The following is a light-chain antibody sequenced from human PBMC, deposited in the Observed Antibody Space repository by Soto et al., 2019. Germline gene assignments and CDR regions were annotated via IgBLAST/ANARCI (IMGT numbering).Light chain of an antibody. Sequence: IMMTQSPAALSLSPGDTATLTCRSTSTVHWHLAWYQQKPGQAPRLLIHDASNRATGIPARFSGSGSGTDFTLTIRSLEPEDFAVYYCKQRSNWRITFGQGTRLEIK. CDR3: KQRSNWRIT. V-gene: IGKV3-11*01. J-gene: IGKJ5*01. CDR1: STVHWH. CDR2: DAS.